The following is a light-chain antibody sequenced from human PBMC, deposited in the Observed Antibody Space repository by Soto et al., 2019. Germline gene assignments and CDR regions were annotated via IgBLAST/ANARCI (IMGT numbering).Light chain of an antibody. V-gene: IGKV1-5*03. CDR1: QTISSW. Sequence: IQMTQSPSTLSGSVVDRFPITFPASQTISSWLAWYQQKPGKAPKLLIYKASTLKSGVPSRFSGSGSGTEFTLTISSLQPDDFATYYCQHYNSYSEAFGQGTKVDI. CDR3: QHYNSYSEA. J-gene: IGKJ1*01. CDR2: KAS.